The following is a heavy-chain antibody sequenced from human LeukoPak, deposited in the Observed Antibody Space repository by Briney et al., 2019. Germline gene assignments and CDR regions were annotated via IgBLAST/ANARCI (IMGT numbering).Heavy chain of an antibody. D-gene: IGHD2-21*01. Sequence: AAVKVSCKASAYTFTDYYMHWVRQAPGQGHEWIGWIYPNSGGTKYAQKFQGRVTMTRDTSIRTAYMELNRLRSADTAVYYCAGHLYNCGDDCYIFDYWGQGTLVTVSS. CDR1: AYTFTDYY. V-gene: IGHV1-2*02. CDR3: AGHLYNCGDDCYIFDY. CDR2: IYPNSGGT. J-gene: IGHJ4*02.